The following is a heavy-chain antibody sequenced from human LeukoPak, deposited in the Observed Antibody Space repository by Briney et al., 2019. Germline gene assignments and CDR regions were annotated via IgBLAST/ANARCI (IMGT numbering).Heavy chain of an antibody. Sequence: GGSLRLSCAASGFTFSSYSMNWVRQAPGKGLEWVSSISSSSYIYYADSVKGRFTISRDNAKNSLYPQMNSLRAEDTAVYYCASNLGFGELSPDYWGQGTLVTVSS. V-gene: IGHV3-21*01. CDR1: GFTFSSYS. D-gene: IGHD3-10*01. J-gene: IGHJ4*02. CDR2: ISSSSYI. CDR3: ASNLGFGELSPDY.